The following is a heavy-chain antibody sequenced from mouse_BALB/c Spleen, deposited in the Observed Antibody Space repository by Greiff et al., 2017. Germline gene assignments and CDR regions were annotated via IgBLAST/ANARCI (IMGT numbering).Heavy chain of an antibody. CDR3: ARDEGFAY. V-gene: IGHV5-9*03. J-gene: IGHJ3*01. CDR1: GFTFSSYT. Sequence: EVQVVESGGGLVKPGGSLKLSCAASGFTFSSYTMSWVRQTPEKRLEWVATISSGGGNTYYPDSVKGRFTISRDNAKNNLYLQMSSLRSEDTALYYCARDEGFAYWGQGTLVTVSA. CDR2: ISSGGGNT.